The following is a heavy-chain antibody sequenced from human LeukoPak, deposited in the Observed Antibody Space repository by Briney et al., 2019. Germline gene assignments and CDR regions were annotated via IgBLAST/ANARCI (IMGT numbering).Heavy chain of an antibody. Sequence: KPSETLSLTCTVSGYSISSGYYWGWIRQPPGKGLEWIGSIYHSGSTYYNPSLKSRVTISVDTSKNQFSLKLSSVTAADTAVYYCARDGGDTYYDFWSGPLGPFDYWGQGTLVTVSS. CDR1: GYSISSGYY. CDR3: ARDGGDTYYDFWSGPLGPFDY. CDR2: IYHSGST. V-gene: IGHV4-38-2*02. D-gene: IGHD3-3*01. J-gene: IGHJ4*02.